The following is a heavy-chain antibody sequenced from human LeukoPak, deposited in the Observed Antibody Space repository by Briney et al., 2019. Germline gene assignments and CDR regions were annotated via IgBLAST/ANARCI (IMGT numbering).Heavy chain of an antibody. CDR3: ARSYQRPYYFDY. CDR1: GFTFSSYS. J-gene: IGHJ4*02. Sequence: GGSLRLSCAASGFTFSSYSMNWVRQAPGKGLEWVANIKQDGSEKYYVDSVKGRFTISRDNAKNSLYLQMNSLRAEDTAVYYCARSYQRPYYFDYWGQGTLVTVSS. V-gene: IGHV3-7*01. CDR2: IKQDGSEK. D-gene: IGHD1-26*01.